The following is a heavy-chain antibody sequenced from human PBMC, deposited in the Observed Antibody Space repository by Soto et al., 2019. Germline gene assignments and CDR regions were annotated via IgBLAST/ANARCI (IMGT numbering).Heavy chain of an antibody. CDR3: ARDFDYYDSSGPFDY. CDR1: GYTFTSYG. D-gene: IGHD3-22*01. J-gene: IGHJ4*02. CDR2: ISAYNGNT. Sequence: QVQLVQSGAEVKKPGASVKVSCKASGYTFTSYGISWVRQAPGQGLEWMGWISAYNGNTNYAQKLQGRVTMTTDTSTSTAYMELRSRRSDDTAVYYCARDFDYYDSSGPFDYWGQGTLVTVSS. V-gene: IGHV1-18*01.